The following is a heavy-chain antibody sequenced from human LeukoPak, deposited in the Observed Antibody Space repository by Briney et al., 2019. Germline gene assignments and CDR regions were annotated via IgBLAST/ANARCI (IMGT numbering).Heavy chain of an antibody. CDR2: INHSGST. Sequence: SETLSLTCAVYGGSFSGYYWSWIRQPPGKGLEWIGEINHSGSTNYNPPLKNRVTISVDTSKNQYSLKLSSVTAADTAVYYCARTEASYDSSGSHSDWGQGTLVTVSS. CDR1: GGSFSGYY. CDR3: ARTEASYDSSGSHSD. D-gene: IGHD3-22*01. V-gene: IGHV4-34*01. J-gene: IGHJ4*02.